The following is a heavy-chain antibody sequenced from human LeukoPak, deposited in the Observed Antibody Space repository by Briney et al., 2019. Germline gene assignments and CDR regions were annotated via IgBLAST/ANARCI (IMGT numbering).Heavy chain of an antibody. CDR1: GFTFSDNY. CDR3: ARCSEGRGYSYGYFIDY. Sequence: PGGALRLSCAASGFTFSDNYMSWIRHAPGKGLEWVSYISTSNSYTNYADSVKGRLTISRDNAKNSLYLQMNSLRAEDTAVYYCARCSEGRGYSYGYFIDYWGQGILVTVSS. CDR2: ISTSNSYT. J-gene: IGHJ4*02. D-gene: IGHD5-18*01. V-gene: IGHV3-11*03.